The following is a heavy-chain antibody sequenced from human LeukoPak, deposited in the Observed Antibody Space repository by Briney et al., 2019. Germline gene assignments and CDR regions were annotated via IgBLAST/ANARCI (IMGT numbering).Heavy chain of an antibody. CDR3: TKGFAAGTHC. CDR1: GFAFTDYA. J-gene: IGHJ4*02. D-gene: IGHD6-13*01. Sequence: QPGGSLRLSCAASGFAFTDYAMSWVRQAPGEGLEWVSAIGGFRDTTYYADSVKGRFNISRDNSKNTLYLQMNSLRAEDTAVYYCTKGFAAGTHCWGQGTLVTVSS. V-gene: IGHV3-23*01. CDR2: IGGFRDTT.